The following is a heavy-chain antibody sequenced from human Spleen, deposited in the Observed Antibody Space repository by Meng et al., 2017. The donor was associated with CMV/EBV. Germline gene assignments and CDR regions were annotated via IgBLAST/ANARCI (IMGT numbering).Heavy chain of an antibody. CDR3: AKDKSCSSSDCPFYHYYGLDV. CDR1: GFSFSGHY. D-gene: IGHD2-2*01. CDR2: INTDGSGR. J-gene: IGHJ6*02. Sequence: LSLTCEVSGFSFSGHYMHWVRQTPGRELEWLSRINTDGSGRDYADSVKGRFTISRDNSKNTLYLQMNSLRAEDTGVYYCAKDKSCSSSDCPFYHYYGLDVWGQGTTVTVSS. V-gene: IGHV3-74*01.